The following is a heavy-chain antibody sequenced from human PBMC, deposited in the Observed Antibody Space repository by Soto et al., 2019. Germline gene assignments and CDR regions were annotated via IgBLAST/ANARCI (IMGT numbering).Heavy chain of an antibody. CDR3: ARDIFWHYLGWTPPTPRIYGMDV. J-gene: IGHJ6*02. V-gene: IGHV3-30-3*01. CDR2: ISYDGSNK. D-gene: IGHD3-9*01. CDR1: GFTFSSYA. Sequence: QVQLVESGGGVVQPGRSLRLSCAASGFTFSSYAMHWVRQAPGKGLEWVAVISYDGSNKYYADSVKGRFTISRDNSKNTLYLQMNSLGAEDTAVYYCARDIFWHYLGWTPPTPRIYGMDVWGQGTTVTVSS.